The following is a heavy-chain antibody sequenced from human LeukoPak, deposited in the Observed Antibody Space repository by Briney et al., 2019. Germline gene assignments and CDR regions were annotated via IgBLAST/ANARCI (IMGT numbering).Heavy chain of an antibody. CDR3: AKAPVTTCSGAYCYPFDY. Sequence: GGSLRLSCAASGFTFSSYWMSWVRQAPGKGLEWVANIKQDGSEKYYVDSVKGRFTISRDNAKNSLYLQMNSLRAEDAAVYYCAKAPVTTCSGAYCYPFDYWGQGTLVTVSS. J-gene: IGHJ4*02. V-gene: IGHV3-7*03. CDR2: IKQDGSEK. CDR1: GFTFSSYW. D-gene: IGHD2-15*01.